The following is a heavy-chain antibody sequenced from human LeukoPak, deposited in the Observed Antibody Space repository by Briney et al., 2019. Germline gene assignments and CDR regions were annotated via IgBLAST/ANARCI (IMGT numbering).Heavy chain of an antibody. Sequence: SETLSLTCTVSGGSISSGSYYWSWIRQPPGKGLEWIGETNHSGSTNYNPSLKSRVTISVDTSKNQFSLKLSSVTAADTAVYYCARGKEGSSGFTFGYYYYMDVWGKGTTVTVSS. CDR3: ARGKEGSSGFTFGYYYYMDV. CDR1: GGSISSGSYY. J-gene: IGHJ6*03. V-gene: IGHV4-39*07. D-gene: IGHD6-19*01. CDR2: TNHSGST.